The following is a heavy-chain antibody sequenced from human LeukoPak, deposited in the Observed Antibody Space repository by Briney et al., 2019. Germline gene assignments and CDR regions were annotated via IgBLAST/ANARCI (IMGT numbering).Heavy chain of an antibody. D-gene: IGHD2-15*01. CDR3: ARDHPYCNGGSCYSKYNVLYFDY. CDR2: IYTSGST. V-gene: IGHV4-61*02. CDR1: GGSISSGSYY. J-gene: IGHJ4*02. Sequence: KSSETLSLTCTVSGGSISSGSYYWSWIRQPAGKGLEWIGRIYTSGSTNYNPSLKSRVTISVDTSKNQFSLKLSSVTAADTAVYYCARDHPYCNGGSCYSKYNVLYFDYWGQGTLVTVSS.